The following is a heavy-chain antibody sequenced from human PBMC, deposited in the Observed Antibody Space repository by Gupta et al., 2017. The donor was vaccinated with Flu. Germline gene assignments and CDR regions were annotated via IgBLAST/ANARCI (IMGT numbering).Heavy chain of an antibody. CDR2: IIPIFGTA. Sequence: QVQLVQSGAEVKKPGSSVKVSCKASGGTFSSYAISWVRQAPGQGLEWMGGIIPIFGTANYAQKFQGRVTITADKSTSTAYMELSSLRSEDTAVYYCARGAGGYSYGSDLDYYYYGMDVWGQGTTVTVS. V-gene: IGHV1-69*06. D-gene: IGHD5-18*01. CDR1: GGTFSSYA. J-gene: IGHJ6*02. CDR3: ARGAGGYSYGSDLDYYYYGMDV.